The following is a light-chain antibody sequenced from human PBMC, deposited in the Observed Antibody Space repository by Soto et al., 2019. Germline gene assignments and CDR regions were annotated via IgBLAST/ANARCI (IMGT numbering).Light chain of an antibody. CDR2: DVS. Sequence: HSVVKQPVPRSWAPLPASTHPLTATPRDVGGYNYVSWYQQHPGKAPKLMIYDVSNRPSGVSNRFSGSKSGNTASLTISGLQAEDEADYYCSSYTSSSTYVFGTGTKVTV. J-gene: IGLJ1*01. V-gene: IGLV2-14*01. CDR1: PRDVGGYNY. CDR3: SSYTSSSTYV.